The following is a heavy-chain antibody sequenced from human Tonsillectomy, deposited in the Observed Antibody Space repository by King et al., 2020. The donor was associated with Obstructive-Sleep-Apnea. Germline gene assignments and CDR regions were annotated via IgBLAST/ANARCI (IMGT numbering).Heavy chain of an antibody. CDR1: GYTFTTYD. CDR3: ARGHYDSGGYYLLDS. V-gene: IGHV1-8*01. J-gene: IGHJ4*02. Sequence: QLVQSGAEVKKPGASVKVSCKASGYTFTTYDINGVRQATGQGLEWMGWINPNSGNTGYAQKFKGRVTMTRNTSISTAYMELSSLRSEETAVYYCARGHYDSGGYYLLDSWGQGTLVTVSS. D-gene: IGHD3-22*01. CDR2: INPNSGNT.